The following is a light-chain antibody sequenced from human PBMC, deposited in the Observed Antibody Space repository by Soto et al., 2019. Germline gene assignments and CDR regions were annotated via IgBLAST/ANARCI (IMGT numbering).Light chain of an antibody. Sequence: DVVMTQSPLSLPVTLGQPASISCTCIQSLVHSDGNTYLSWFQQSPGQSPRRLLYKVSNWDSGVQDRFRGSGSCTDVTLKISRVEAEDVGIYYCMKGTHWPPSFGQWNKLEI. CDR3: MKGTHWPPS. J-gene: IGKJ2*01. CDR2: KVS. V-gene: IGKV2-30*02. CDR1: QSLVHSDGNTY.